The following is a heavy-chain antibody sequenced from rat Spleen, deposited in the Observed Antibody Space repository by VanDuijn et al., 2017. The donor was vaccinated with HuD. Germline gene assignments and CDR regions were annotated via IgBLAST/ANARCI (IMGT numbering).Heavy chain of an antibody. CDR1: GFTFSNYD. CDR2: ISTGGGNT. Sequence: EVQLVESGGGLVQPGRSLKLSCAASGFTFSNYDMAWVRQAPTKGLEWIASISTGGGNTYYRDSVKGRFTISRDNAKNTQYLQMDSLRSEDTATYYCARQGFGYYYSAMYYFDYWGQGVMVTVSS. D-gene: IGHD1-1*01. J-gene: IGHJ2*01. CDR3: ARQGFGYYYSAMYYFDY. V-gene: IGHV5S13*01.